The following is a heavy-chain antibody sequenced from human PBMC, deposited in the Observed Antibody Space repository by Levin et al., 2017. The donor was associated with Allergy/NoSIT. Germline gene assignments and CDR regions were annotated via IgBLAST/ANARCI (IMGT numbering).Heavy chain of an antibody. CDR2: IKQDGSEK. CDR1: GFTFSSYW. CDR3: ARGYDYGDYSQT. Sequence: ETLSLTCAASGFTFSSYWMSWVRQAPGKGLEWVANIKQDGSEKYYVDSVKGRFTITRDNAKNSLYLQMNSLRAEDTAVYYCARGYDYGDYSQTGGQGTLVTVSS. J-gene: IGHJ4*02. D-gene: IGHD4-17*01. V-gene: IGHV3-7*01.